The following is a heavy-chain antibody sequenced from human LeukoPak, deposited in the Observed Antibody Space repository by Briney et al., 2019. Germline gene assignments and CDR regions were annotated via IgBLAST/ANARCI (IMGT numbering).Heavy chain of an antibody. D-gene: IGHD3-3*01. CDR2: IYYSGST. V-gene: IGHV4-38-2*02. J-gene: IGHJ4*02. CDR3: ARVEEMVIIPFDY. Sequence: SETLSLTCTVSGYSISSGYYWGWIRQPPGKGLEWIGSIYYSGSTYYNPSLKSRVTISVDTSKNQFSLKLSSVTAADTAVYYCARVEEMVIIPFDYWGQGTLVTVSS. CDR1: GYSISSGYY.